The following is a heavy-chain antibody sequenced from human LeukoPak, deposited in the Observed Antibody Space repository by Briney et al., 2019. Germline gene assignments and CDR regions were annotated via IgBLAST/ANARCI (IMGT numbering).Heavy chain of an antibody. Sequence: GGSLRLSCAASGFTFNTYPMHWVRQAPGKGLEWVSAISGSGGSTYYADSVKGRFTISRDNSKNTLYLQMNSLRAEDTAVYYCAKSTYSYGYIPFCDYWGQGTLVTVSS. CDR1: GFTFNTYP. D-gene: IGHD5-18*01. V-gene: IGHV3-23*01. CDR3: AKSTYSYGYIPFCDY. CDR2: ISGSGGST. J-gene: IGHJ4*02.